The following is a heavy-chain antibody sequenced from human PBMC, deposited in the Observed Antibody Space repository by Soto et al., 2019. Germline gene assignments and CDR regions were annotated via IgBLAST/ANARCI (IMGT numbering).Heavy chain of an antibody. CDR2: INYSGNT. D-gene: IGHD5-12*01. CDR3: ARHVGYSTRRLYYFDY. Sequence: SETLSLTCTVSGGSINSNLYYWGWIRQPPGKGLEWIGSINYSGNTFFYPSLKSRVTISVDTSKNQFSLKLSSVTAADTAVYYCARHVGYSTRRLYYFDYWGQGTLVTVSS. J-gene: IGHJ4*02. V-gene: IGHV4-39*01. CDR1: GGSINSNLYY.